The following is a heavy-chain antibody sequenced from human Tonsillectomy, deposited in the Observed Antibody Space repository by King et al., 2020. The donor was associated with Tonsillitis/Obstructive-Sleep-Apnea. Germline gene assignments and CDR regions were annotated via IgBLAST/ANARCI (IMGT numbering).Heavy chain of an antibody. CDR1: GGSISSSNW. V-gene: IGHV4-4*02. CDR3: ATMTGAHMDV. CDR2: IYHVGST. J-gene: IGHJ6*03. D-gene: IGHD3-9*01. Sequence: VQLQESGPGLVKPSGTLSLTCAVSGGSISSSNWWSWVRQPPGNGLEWIGEIYHVGSTNYNPSLTSRVTISVDKSKNQFSLKLSSVSAADTAVYYCATMTGAHMDVWGKGTTVTVSS.